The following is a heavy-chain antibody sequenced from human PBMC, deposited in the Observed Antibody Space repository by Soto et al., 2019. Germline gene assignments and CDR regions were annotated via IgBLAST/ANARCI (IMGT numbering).Heavy chain of an antibody. CDR2: ISVYNCNT. V-gene: IGHV1-18*01. CDR3: ESVRGTAHHSSEQYYCGMDG. CDR1: GYTFDSHG. J-gene: IGHJ6*02. D-gene: IGHD1-1*01. Sequence: QVQLVQSGPEVKKPGASVKVSCRASGYTFDSHGISWVRQAPGQGLEWMGWISVYNCNTNYAQNFQGRVTMTTDTSTSTAYIELRSLRSDDPAISYCESVRGTAHHSSEQYYCGMDGWGQGTTVTVSS.